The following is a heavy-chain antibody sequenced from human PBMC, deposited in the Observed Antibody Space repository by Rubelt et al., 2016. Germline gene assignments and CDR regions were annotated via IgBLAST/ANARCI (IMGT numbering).Heavy chain of an antibody. V-gene: IGHV4-39*01. D-gene: IGHD5-12*01. Sequence: SLKSRVTISVDTSKNQFSLKLSSVTAADTAVYYCARGRQTRGYSGYDPGDYWGQGTLVTVSS. J-gene: IGHJ4*02. CDR3: ARGRQTRGYSGYDPGDY.